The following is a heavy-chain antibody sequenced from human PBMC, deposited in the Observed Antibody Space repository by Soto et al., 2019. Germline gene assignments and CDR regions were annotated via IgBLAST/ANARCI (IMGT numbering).Heavy chain of an antibody. Sequence: ASVKVSCKASGYTFTGYYMHWVRQAPGQGLEWMGWINPNSGGTNYAQKFQGWVTMTRDTSISTAYMELSRLRSDDTAVYYCARTLIWFGEDTFDYWGQGTLVT. CDR3: ARTLIWFGEDTFDY. V-gene: IGHV1-2*04. D-gene: IGHD3-10*01. CDR1: GYTFTGYY. J-gene: IGHJ4*02. CDR2: INPNSGGT.